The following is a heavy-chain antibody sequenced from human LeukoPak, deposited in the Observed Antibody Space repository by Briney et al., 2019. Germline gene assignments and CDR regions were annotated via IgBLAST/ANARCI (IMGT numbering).Heavy chain of an antibody. D-gene: IGHD3-10*01. J-gene: IGHJ4*02. Sequence: GGSLRLSCAASGFTFSRHWMHWVGQAPGKGLVWVSRIRPDGSGANYADSVEGRFTISRDNAKDTLYLQMNSLRAEDTGLYYCTRDLIAGSGTYDYWGQGTLVTVSS. V-gene: IGHV3-74*01. CDR1: GFTFSRHW. CDR3: TRDLIAGSGTYDY. CDR2: IRPDGSGA.